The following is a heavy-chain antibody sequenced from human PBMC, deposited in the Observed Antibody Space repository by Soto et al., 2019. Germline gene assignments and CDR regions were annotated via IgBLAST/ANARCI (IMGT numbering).Heavy chain of an antibody. Sequence: QVQLQESGPGLVKPSETLSLTCTVSGGSVSSENYYWSWVRQPPGKGLEWIGYSYYLGGTKYNPSLTSRGRMSPDTSKNQFSLKLNSATVAATAVYYCSNPAGDSNNVWGQGTTVTVSS. D-gene: IGHD2-2*01. CDR2: SYYLGGT. CDR1: GGSVSSENYY. CDR3: SNPAGDSNNV. V-gene: IGHV4-61*01. J-gene: IGHJ6*02.